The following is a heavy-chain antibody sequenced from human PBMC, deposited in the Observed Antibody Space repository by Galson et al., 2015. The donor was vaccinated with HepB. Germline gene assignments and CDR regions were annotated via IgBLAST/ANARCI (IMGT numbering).Heavy chain of an antibody. CDR3: AKASSWEADY. V-gene: IGHV3-30*18. CDR1: GFTFSSYG. D-gene: IGHD1-26*01. CDR2: ISYDGSNK. Sequence: SLRLSCAASGFTFSSYGMHWVRQAPGKGLEWVAVISYDGSNKYYADSVKGRFTISRDNSKNTLYLQMNSLRAEDTAVYYCAKASSWEADYWGQGPLVTVSS. J-gene: IGHJ4*02.